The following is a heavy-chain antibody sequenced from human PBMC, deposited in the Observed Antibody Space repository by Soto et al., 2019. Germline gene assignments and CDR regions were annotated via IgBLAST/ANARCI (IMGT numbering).Heavy chain of an antibody. CDR3: ARKWTTGTTALDY. D-gene: IGHD1-1*01. V-gene: IGHV1-18*01. CDR1: GHTFTSYG. CDR2: ISAYNGNT. Sequence: ASVKVSCKASGHTFTSYGISSVRRAPGQGLEWIGWISAYNGNTNYAQRLQGRVNMTTETSTSTAYMELRSLRSDDTAVYYCARKWTTGTTALDYWGQGTLVTVSS. J-gene: IGHJ4*02.